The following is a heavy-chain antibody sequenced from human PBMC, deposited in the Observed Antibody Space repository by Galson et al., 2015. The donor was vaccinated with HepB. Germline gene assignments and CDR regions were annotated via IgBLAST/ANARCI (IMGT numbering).Heavy chain of an antibody. Sequence: SVKVSCKVSGYTLTELSMHWVRQAPGKGLEWMGGFDPEDGETIYAQKFQGRVTMTEDTSTDTAYMELSSLRSEDTAVYYCATGMTKPPKRITMVRGGGDAFDIWGQGTMVTVSS. J-gene: IGHJ3*02. D-gene: IGHD3-10*01. CDR1: GYTLTELS. CDR3: ATGMTKPPKRITMVRGGGDAFDI. V-gene: IGHV1-24*01. CDR2: FDPEDGET.